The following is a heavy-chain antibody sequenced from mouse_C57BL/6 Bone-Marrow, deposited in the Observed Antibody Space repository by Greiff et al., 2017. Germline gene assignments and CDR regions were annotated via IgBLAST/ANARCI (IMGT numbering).Heavy chain of an antibody. Sequence: EVMLVESGGDLVKPGGSLKLSCAASGFTFSSYGMSWVRQTPDKRLEWVATISSGGSYTYYPDSVKGRFTISRDNAKNTLYLQMSSLKSEDTAMYYCARPGDSNYGWFAYWGQGTLVTVSA. CDR3: ARPGDSNYGWFAY. D-gene: IGHD2-5*01. V-gene: IGHV5-6*01. CDR2: ISSGGSYT. CDR1: GFTFSSYG. J-gene: IGHJ3*01.